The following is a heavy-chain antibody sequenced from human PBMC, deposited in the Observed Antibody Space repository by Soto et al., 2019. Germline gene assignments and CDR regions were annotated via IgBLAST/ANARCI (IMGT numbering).Heavy chain of an antibody. Sequence: GASVKVSCKASGGTFSSYAISWVRQAPGQGLEWMGGIIPIFGTANYAQKFQGRVTITADESTSTAYMELCSLRSEDTAVYYCARGGEYSYGYRDWFDPWGQGTLVTVSS. CDR3: ARGGEYSYGYRDWFDP. D-gene: IGHD5-18*01. CDR1: GGTFSSYA. CDR2: IIPIFGTA. V-gene: IGHV1-69*13. J-gene: IGHJ5*02.